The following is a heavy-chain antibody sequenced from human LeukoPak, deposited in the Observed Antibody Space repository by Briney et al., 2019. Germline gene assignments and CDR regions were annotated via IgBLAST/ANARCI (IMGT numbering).Heavy chain of an antibody. J-gene: IGHJ6*02. CDR3: ARNLYLLQSGARYGMDV. CDR2: INHSGST. V-gene: IGHV4-61*08. CDR1: SGSISSADYY. D-gene: IGHD3-16*01. Sequence: SETLSLTCTVSSGSISSADYYWSWVRQPPGKGLEWIGEINHSGSTNYNPSLKSRVTISVDTSKNQFSLKLSSVTAADTAVYYYARNLYLLQSGARYGMDVWGQGTTVTVSS.